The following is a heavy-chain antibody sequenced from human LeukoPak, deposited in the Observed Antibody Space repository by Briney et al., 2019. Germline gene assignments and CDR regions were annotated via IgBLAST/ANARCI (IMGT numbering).Heavy chain of an antibody. Sequence: LSLTCTVSGDSLSRYYWSWVRQAPGKGLEWVSSFSGSGDSTYYPDSAKGRYTISRGNSKNTLYLQMNSLRAEDTALYYCAKGSPYYYGSGKDNWFDPWGQGTLVTVSS. J-gene: IGHJ5*02. V-gene: IGHV3-23*01. D-gene: IGHD3-10*01. CDR1: GDSLSRYY. CDR3: AKGSPYYYGSGKDNWFDP. CDR2: FSGSGDST.